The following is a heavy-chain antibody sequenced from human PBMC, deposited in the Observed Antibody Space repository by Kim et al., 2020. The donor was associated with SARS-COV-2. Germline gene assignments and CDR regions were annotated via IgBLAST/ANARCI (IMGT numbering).Heavy chain of an antibody. CDR2: IIPIFGTA. D-gene: IGHD6-13*01. CDR1: GGTFSSYA. V-gene: IGHV1-69*13. Sequence: SVKVSCKASGGTFSSYAISWVRQAPGQGLEWMGGIIPIFGTANYAQKFQGRVTITADESTSTAYMELSSLRSEDTAVYYCARDCSIAAAGTVSPWFDPWGQGTLVTVSS. J-gene: IGHJ5*02. CDR3: ARDCSIAAAGTVSPWFDP.